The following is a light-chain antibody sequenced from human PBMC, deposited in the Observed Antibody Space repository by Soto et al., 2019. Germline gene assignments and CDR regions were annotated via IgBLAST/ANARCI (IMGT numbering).Light chain of an antibody. CDR3: QRYGSSQD. CDR1: QSVSSSY. J-gene: IGKJ4*01. CDR2: AAS. Sequence: EIVLTQSPGTLSLSPGERATLSCRASQSVSSSYLAWYQQKPGQAPRLLFDAASSRATGIPSRFSGSASGTVFPLTSSRLEAEFFAVYCCQRYGSSQDFGGGTKVEIK. V-gene: IGKV3-20*01.